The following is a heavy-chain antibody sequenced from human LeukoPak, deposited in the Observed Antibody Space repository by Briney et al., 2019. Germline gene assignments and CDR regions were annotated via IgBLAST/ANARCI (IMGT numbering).Heavy chain of an antibody. D-gene: IGHD3-3*01. CDR3: VRHLRPSPQYYYMDL. V-gene: IGHV1-18*01. CDR1: GQTFASYV. CDR2: IIVYNSNR. J-gene: IGHJ6*03. Sequence: GASVKVSCKVSGQTFASYVISWVRQAPGQGLEWMGWIIVYNSNRKYAQKFQGRVTMTADTSTSTAYMALRSLANDDTAVYYSVRHLRPSPQYYYMDLWGRGTTVIVSS.